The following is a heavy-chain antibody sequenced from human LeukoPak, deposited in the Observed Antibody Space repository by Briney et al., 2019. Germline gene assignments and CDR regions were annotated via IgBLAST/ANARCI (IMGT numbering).Heavy chain of an antibody. Sequence: SETLSLTCTVSGGSNNNYYWTWIRQPAGKGLEWIGRIYSSGKTNYNPSLKSRVTISVDRSKNQFSLKLSSVTAADTAVYYCARGLLEWLSNWFDPWGQGTLVTVSS. CDR2: IYSSGKT. V-gene: IGHV4-4*07. D-gene: IGHD3-3*01. J-gene: IGHJ5*02. CDR3: ARGLLEWLSNWFDP. CDR1: GGSNNNYY.